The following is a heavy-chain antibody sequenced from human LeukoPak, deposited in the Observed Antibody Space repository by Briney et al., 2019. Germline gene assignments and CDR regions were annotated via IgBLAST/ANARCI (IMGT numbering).Heavy chain of an antibody. Sequence: AGGFLRLSCTASGFTFSSYAMSWVRQAPGKGLEWVSDISGSGGRIYYADSVKGRFTISRDNSKNTLYLQMNSLRAEDTAVYYCAKEGRSSWYFHEVDYWGQGTLVTVSS. CDR1: GFTFSSYA. CDR2: ISGSGGRI. CDR3: AKEGRSSWYFHEVDY. J-gene: IGHJ4*02. V-gene: IGHV3-23*01. D-gene: IGHD6-13*01.